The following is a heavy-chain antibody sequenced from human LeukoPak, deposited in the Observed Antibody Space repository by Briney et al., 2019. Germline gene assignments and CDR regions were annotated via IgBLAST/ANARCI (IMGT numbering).Heavy chain of an antibody. CDR1: GFTFSAYT. V-gene: IGHV3-23*01. CDR2: ISDSTLKT. Sequence: GGSLRLSCAASGFTFSAYTMTWVRQAPGKGLEWVSSISDSTLKTYYADSVKGRFTISRDDSRNLLFLQMNNVRAEDTAVYYCAKTPNYYYYYGMDVWGQGTTVTVSS. CDR3: AKTPNYYYYYGMDV. J-gene: IGHJ6*02.